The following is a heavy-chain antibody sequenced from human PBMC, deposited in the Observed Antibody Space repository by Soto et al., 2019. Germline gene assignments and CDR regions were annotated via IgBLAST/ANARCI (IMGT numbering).Heavy chain of an antibody. CDR2: VAAGGGHT. V-gene: IGHV3-23*01. Sequence: GVSLRLSCVASGFSFDKYAMAWVRQAPGKGLEWVSHVAAGGGHTYYAESVKGRFTISRDNSKNTLFLQINTLRADDTAIYFCARRTSFLGAFDYWGQGVLVTVSS. D-gene: IGHD3-16*02. CDR3: ARRTSFLGAFDY. J-gene: IGHJ4*02. CDR1: GFSFDKYA.